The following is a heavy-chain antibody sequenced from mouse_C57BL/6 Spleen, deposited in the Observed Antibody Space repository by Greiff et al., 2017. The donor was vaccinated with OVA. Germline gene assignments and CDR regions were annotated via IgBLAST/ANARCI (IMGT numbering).Heavy chain of an antibody. CDR3: SRRVYDGYLYYAMDY. V-gene: IGHV1-22*01. D-gene: IGHD2-3*01. J-gene: IGHJ4*01. Sequence: EVQLQQSGPELVKPGASVKMSCKASGYTFTDYNMHWVKQSHGKSLEWIGYINPNNGGTSYNQKFKGKATLTVNKSSSTAYMELRSLTSEDSAVYYCSRRVYDGYLYYAMDYWGQGTSVTVSS. CDR1: GYTFTDYN. CDR2: INPNNGGT.